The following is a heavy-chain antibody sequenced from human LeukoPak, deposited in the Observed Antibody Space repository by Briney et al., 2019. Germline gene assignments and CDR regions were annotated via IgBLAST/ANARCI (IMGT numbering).Heavy chain of an antibody. Sequence: GGSLRLSCAASGFTFSSYWLHWVRQDPGKGLEWVSYFTSSSKTIYYSDSVRGRFTISRDNAKNSLFLQMSSLRDEDTAVYYCARIRPGYYFDYWGQGTLVTVSS. CDR2: FTSSSKTI. CDR3: ARIRPGYYFDY. CDR1: GFTFSSYW. J-gene: IGHJ4*02. V-gene: IGHV3-48*02.